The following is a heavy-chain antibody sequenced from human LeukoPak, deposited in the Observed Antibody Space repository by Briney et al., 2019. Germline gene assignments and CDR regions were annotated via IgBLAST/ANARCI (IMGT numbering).Heavy chain of an antibody. J-gene: IGHJ4*02. CDR1: RFTFSRYG. CDR2: MSPDGIHE. D-gene: IGHD2/OR15-2a*01. CDR3: ARDNTWSLDY. Sequence: GGSLRLSCAASRFTFSRYGIPWVRQAPGKGLEWLAHMSPDGIHEFYADSVKGRFTISRDSSRDTMYLQMDSLRAEDTAVYYCARDNTWSLDYWGQGTLVTVSS. V-gene: IGHV3-30*03.